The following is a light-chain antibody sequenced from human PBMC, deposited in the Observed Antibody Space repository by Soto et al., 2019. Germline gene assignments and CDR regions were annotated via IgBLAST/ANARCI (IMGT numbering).Light chain of an antibody. CDR2: AAS. J-gene: IGKJ3*01. Sequence: EIVLTQSPDTLSLSPGERATLSCRASQTVSNTYLAWYQQKPGQAPRLLIYAASTRATGIPDRFSGSGSGADFTLTTSSLEPEDFAVYYCQQYGTSPLFTFGPGTRVDVK. CDR3: QQYGTSPLFT. CDR1: QTVSNTY. V-gene: IGKV3-20*01.